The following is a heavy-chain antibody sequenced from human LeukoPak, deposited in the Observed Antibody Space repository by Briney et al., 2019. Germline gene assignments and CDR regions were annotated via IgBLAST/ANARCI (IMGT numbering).Heavy chain of an antibody. D-gene: IGHD6-19*01. CDR1: GGSINDAY. CDR3: ANPRAVHIRVWSCGPKKNANDYGLDV. CDR2: IDYTGST. Sequence: SETLSLTCTVSGGSINDAYWSWIRQSPGRGLEWIGYIDYTGSTNYHPSLRGRVTISLATSKKQFSLTLSSVTAADTAVYYCANPRAVHIRVWSCGPKKNANDYGLDVWGKGTTVTVSS. V-gene: IGHV4-59*08. J-gene: IGHJ6*04.